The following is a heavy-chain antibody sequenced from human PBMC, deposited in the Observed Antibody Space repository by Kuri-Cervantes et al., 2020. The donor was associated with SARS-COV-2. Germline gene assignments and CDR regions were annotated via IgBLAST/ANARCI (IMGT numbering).Heavy chain of an antibody. D-gene: IGHD2-8*01. V-gene: IGHV4-61*08. CDR2: IYYSGST. CDR1: GGSISSGGYY. CDR3: ARVPRFCTNGVCYAFDI. Sequence: ESLKISCTVSGGSISSGGYYWSWIRQPPGKGLEWIGYIYYSGSTNYNPSLKSRVTISVDTSKNQFSLKLSSVTAADTAVYYCARVPRFCTNGVCYAFDIWGQGTMVTVSS. J-gene: IGHJ3*02.